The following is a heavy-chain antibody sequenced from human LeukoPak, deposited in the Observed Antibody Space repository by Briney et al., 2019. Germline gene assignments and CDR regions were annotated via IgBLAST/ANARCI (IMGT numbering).Heavy chain of an antibody. J-gene: IGHJ4*02. Sequence: PGGSLRLSCAASGFTFSSSAMNWVRQAPGKGLEWVSSINNVGSHIYYADSVKGRFTISRDNAKNSLYLQMNSLRAEDTAVYYCARDLGYGDNGDYWGQGTLVTVSS. CDR3: ARDLGYGDNGDY. CDR1: GFTFSSSA. V-gene: IGHV3-21*01. D-gene: IGHD4-17*01. CDR2: INNVGSHI.